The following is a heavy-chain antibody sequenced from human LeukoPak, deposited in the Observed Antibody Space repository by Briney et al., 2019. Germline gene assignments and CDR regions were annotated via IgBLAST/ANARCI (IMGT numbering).Heavy chain of an antibody. D-gene: IGHD1-7*01. CDR1: GGTFSSYA. V-gene: IGHV1-69*04. J-gene: IGHJ4*02. CDR2: IIPILGIA. CDR3: ARCGNWNYPDY. Sequence: SVKVSCKASGGTFSSYAISWVRQAPGQELEWMGRIIPILGIANYAQKFQGRVTITADKSTSTAYMVLSSLRSEDTAVYYCARCGNWNYPDYWGQGTLVTVSS.